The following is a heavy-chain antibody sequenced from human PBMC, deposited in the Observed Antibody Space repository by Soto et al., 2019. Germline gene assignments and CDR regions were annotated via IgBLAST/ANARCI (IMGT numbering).Heavy chain of an antibody. J-gene: IGHJ6*02. CDR2: LSWNSGSI. V-gene: IGHV3-9*01. D-gene: IGHD3-16*01. CDR1: GFTFDDYS. CDR3: VKDKFHITIWGAGWGLDE. Sequence: EVQLVESGGGLVPPGRSLRLSCDASGFTFDDYSMHWVRQGPGQGLEWVSGLSWNSGSIGYADSVKGRFTISRDNAKTAQELQMNSLCPGSTALDYCVKDKFHITIWGAGWGLDEWGQGPEVTVSS.